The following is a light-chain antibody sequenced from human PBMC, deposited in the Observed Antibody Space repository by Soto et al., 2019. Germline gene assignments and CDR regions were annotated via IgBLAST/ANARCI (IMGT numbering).Light chain of an antibody. CDR3: QQPNSYPVP. CDR1: QGISSY. V-gene: IGKV1-9*01. CDR2: AAS. Sequence: DIQLTQSRSSLSATVGDRVIITCRASQGISSYLAWYQQKPAKAPKLLIYAASTLQSGVPSRFSGSGSGTEFTLKISSMQPEDLATNNGQQPNSYPVPFGGGTKLDIK. J-gene: IGKJ4*01.